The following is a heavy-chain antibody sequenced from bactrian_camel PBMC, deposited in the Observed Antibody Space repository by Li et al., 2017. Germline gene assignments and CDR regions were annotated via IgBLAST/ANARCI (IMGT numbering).Heavy chain of an antibody. D-gene: IGHD6*01. Sequence: LRLSCAASGYTSSSYTMLWFRQVPGKEREGVAAIDIDGVTIYADSVKGRFTISKDNAKNTLYLQMNSLKPEDTSMYYCAAAKYGYPWTVPLQSDAYNYWGQGTQVTVS. CDR1: GYTSSSYT. CDR2: IDIDGVT. J-gene: IGHJ4*01. CDR3: AAAKYGYPWTVPLQSDAYNY. V-gene: IGHV3S57*01.